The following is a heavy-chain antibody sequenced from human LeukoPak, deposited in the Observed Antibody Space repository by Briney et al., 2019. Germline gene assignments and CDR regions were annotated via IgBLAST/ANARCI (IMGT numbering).Heavy chain of an antibody. V-gene: IGHV3-21*01. CDR2: ISSSSSFI. D-gene: IGHD3-22*01. Sequence: GSLRLSCAASGFTFSSYSMNWVRPAPGKGLEWVSSISSSSSFICYADSVKGRFTISRDNAKNSLYLQMNSLRAEDTAVYYCARSIYSNYDSSGYYYFEYWGQGTLVTVSS. CDR3: ARSIYSNYDSSGYYYFEY. J-gene: IGHJ4*02. CDR1: GFTFSSYS.